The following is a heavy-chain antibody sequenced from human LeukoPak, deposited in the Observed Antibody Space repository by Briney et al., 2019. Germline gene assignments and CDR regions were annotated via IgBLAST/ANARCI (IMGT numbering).Heavy chain of an antibody. CDR1: GGSFSGYY. CDR2: INHSGST. V-gene: IGHV4-34*01. J-gene: IGHJ4*02. CDR3: ARGVSVGYFDY. Sequence: PSETLSLTCAVYGGSFSGYYWSWIRQPPGKGLEWIGEINHSGSTNYNPSLKSRVTISVDTSKNQFSLKLSSVTAADTAVYYCARGVSVGYFDYWGQGTLVTVSS.